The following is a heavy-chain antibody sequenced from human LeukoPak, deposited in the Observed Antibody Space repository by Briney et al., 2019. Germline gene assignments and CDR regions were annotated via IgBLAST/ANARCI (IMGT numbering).Heavy chain of an antibody. Sequence: PSETLSLTCAVYGGSFSGYYWSWIRQPPGKGLGWIGEIYHSGSTNYNPSLKSRVTISVDKSKNQFSLKLSSVTAADTAVYYCARADLGGDGSGSFPDYWGQGTLVTVSS. CDR2: IYHSGST. D-gene: IGHD3-10*01. CDR1: GGSFSGYY. CDR3: ARADLGGDGSGSFPDY. V-gene: IGHV4-34*01. J-gene: IGHJ4*02.